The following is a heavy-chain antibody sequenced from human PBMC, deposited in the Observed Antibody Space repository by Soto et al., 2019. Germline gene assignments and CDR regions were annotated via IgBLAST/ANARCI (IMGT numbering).Heavy chain of an antibody. CDR1: GGSISSGGYY. CDR2: IYYSGST. CDR3: ARDQFSRGDYYFDY. D-gene: IGHD2-21*02. V-gene: IGHV4-31*03. J-gene: IGHJ4*02. Sequence: SQTLSLTCTVSGGSISSGGYYWSWIRQHPGKGLEWIGYIYYSGSTYYNPSLKSRVTISVDTSKNQFSLKLSSVTAADTAVYYCARDQFSRGDYYFDYWGQGTLVTVSS.